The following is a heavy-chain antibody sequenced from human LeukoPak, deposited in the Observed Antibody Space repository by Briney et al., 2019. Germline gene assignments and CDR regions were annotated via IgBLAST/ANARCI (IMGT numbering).Heavy chain of an antibody. CDR1: GGSISSSSYY. CDR2: IYYSGST. Sequence: SETLSLTCTVSGGSISSSSYYWGWIRQPPGKGLEWIGSIYYSGSTYYNPSLKSRVTISVDTSKNQFSLKLSSVTAADTAVYYCARRGYYYDSSGYIHWGQGTLVTVSS. J-gene: IGHJ4*02. CDR3: ARRGYYYDSSGYIH. V-gene: IGHV4-39*01. D-gene: IGHD3-22*01.